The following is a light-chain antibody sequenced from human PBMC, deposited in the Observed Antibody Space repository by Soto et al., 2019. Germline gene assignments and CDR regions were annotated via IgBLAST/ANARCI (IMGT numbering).Light chain of an antibody. V-gene: IGLV2-11*01. CDR1: SSDVGGYNY. J-gene: IGLJ3*02. Sequence: QAVVTQPRSVSGSPGQSVTISCTGTSSDVGGYNYVSWYQQHPGKAPKLMIYDLSKRPSGVPDRFSGSKSGNTASLTISGLQAEDEADYYCCSYAGSYTWVFGGGTKLTVL. CDR3: CSYAGSYTWV. CDR2: DLS.